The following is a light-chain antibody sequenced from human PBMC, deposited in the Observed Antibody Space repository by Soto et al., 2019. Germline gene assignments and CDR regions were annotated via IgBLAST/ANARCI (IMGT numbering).Light chain of an antibody. V-gene: IGKV2-28*01. CDR2: LGS. J-gene: IGKJ3*01. CDR1: QSLLHSNGYNY. Sequence: DIVMTQSPLSLPVTPGEPASISCRSSQSLLHSNGYNYLDWYLQKPGQSPHLLIYLGSIRASGVPDRFSGSGSGTDFTLKISRVEAEDVGVYYCMQALQTHTFGPGTKVDIK. CDR3: MQALQTHT.